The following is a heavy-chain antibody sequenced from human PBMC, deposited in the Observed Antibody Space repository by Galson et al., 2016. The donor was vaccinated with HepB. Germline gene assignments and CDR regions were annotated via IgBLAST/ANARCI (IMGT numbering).Heavy chain of an antibody. V-gene: IGHV3-30*18. D-gene: IGHD2/OR15-2a*01. Sequence: SLRLSCAASGFTFSGYGMHWVRQAPGKGLEWVAADSMDGRRKFYADSVKGRFTIPRDNSNNILFLQMSSLRADDTAVYFCAKRHEYCPPVGCSVDYWGQGTLVSVSS. J-gene: IGHJ4*02. CDR3: AKRHEYCPPVGCSVDY. CDR2: DSMDGRRK. CDR1: GFTFSGYG.